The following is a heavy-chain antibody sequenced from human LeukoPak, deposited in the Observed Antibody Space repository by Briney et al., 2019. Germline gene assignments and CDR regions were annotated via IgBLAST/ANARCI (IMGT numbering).Heavy chain of an antibody. Sequence: SETLSLTCAVYGGSFSGYYWSWIRQPPGKGLEWIGEINHSGSTNYNPPLKSRVTISVDTSKNQFSLKLSSVTAADTAVYYCARVSYSSSWYYHYMDVWGKGTTVTVSS. J-gene: IGHJ6*03. CDR3: ARVSYSSSWYYHYMDV. CDR2: INHSGST. D-gene: IGHD6-13*01. V-gene: IGHV4-34*01. CDR1: GGSFSGYY.